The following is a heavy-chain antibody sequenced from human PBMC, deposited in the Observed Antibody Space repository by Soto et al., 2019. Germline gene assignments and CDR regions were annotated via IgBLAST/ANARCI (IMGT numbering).Heavy chain of an antibody. J-gene: IGHJ6*02. CDR2: ISYDGRNK. CDR3: AKDLLRPGRAYGMDV. D-gene: IGHD6-25*01. CDR1: GFTFSSYG. Sequence: QVQLVESGGGVVQPGRSLRLSCAASGFTFSSYGMHWVRQAPGKGLEWVAVISYDGRNKYYADSVKGRFTISRDNSKNTLYLQMNSLRAEDTAVYYCAKDLLRPGRAYGMDVWCQGTTVTVSS. V-gene: IGHV3-30*18.